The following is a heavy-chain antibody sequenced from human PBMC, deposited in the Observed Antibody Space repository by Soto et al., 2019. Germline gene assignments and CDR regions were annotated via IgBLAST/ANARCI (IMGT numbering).Heavy chain of an antibody. V-gene: IGHV3-7*01. J-gene: IGHJ6*03. CDR3: VRSRAGRTAASYYDYMDV. Sequence: EVQLVESGGGLVQPGGSLRVSCAAAGFSFSDYWMTWVRQVPGKGLEWVANIKQDGSEKYYADSVKGRFTISRDNAKSSLYVQLNSLRAEDTAVYYCVRSRAGRTAASYYDYMDVWGKGTTVTVSS. CDR2: IKQDGSEK. D-gene: IGHD2-2*01. CDR1: GFSFSDYW.